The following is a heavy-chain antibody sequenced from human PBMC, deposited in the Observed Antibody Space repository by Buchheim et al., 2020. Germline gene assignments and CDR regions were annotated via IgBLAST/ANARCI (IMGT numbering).Heavy chain of an antibody. J-gene: IGHJ4*01. Sequence: EVQLVESGGGLVQPGGSLRLSCAASGFTFSSYWMSWVRQAPGKGLEWVANIKQDGSEKYYVDSVKGRFTISRDNAKNSLYLEMNSLRAEDTAVFYCARDRGMYYYDSSGYSYFDYWGHGTL. D-gene: IGHD3-22*01. CDR1: GFTFSSYW. CDR2: IKQDGSEK. CDR3: ARDRGMYYYDSSGYSYFDY. V-gene: IGHV3-7*01.